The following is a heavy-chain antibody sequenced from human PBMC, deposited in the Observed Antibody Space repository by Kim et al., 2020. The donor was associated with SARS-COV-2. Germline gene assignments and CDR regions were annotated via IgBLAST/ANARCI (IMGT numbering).Heavy chain of an antibody. V-gene: IGHV3-23*01. CDR2: ISGSGGRT. CDR3: AKGISGPTAFAN. CDR1: GFTFSSYA. D-gene: IGHD6-19*01. Sequence: GGSLRLSCAASGFTFSSYAMSWVRQAPGKGLEWVSAISGSGGRTYSADSVKGRLTISRDNSKNTLYLQMNSLRAEDTAVYYCAKGISGPTAFANWGQGTMVTVSS. J-gene: IGHJ3*02.